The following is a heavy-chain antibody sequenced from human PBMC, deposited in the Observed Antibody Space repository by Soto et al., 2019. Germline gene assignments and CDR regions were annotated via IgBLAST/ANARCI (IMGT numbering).Heavy chain of an antibody. D-gene: IGHD2-2*01. CDR2: INPNSGGT. CDR1: GYTFTGYY. V-gene: IGHV1-2*04. CDR3: ARDQLVEKLVPAAMQGDGYYYYGMDV. J-gene: IGHJ6*02. Sequence: ASVKVSCKASGYTFTGYYMHWVRQAPGQGLEWMGWINPNSGGTNYAQKFQGWVTMTRDTSISTAYMELSRLRSDDTAVYYCARDQLVEKLVPAAMQGDGYYYYGMDVWGQGTTVTVSS.